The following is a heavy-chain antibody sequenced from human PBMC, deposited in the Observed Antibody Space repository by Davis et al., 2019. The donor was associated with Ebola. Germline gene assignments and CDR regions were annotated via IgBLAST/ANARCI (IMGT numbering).Heavy chain of an antibody. D-gene: IGHD3-16*02. J-gene: IGHJ6*04. CDR3: ARGSSFYCHMDV. CDR2: IAPRSQSI. CDR1: GFTFSSNA. V-gene: IGHV3-48*02. Sequence: PGGSLRLSCAASGFTFSSNAMNWVRQAPGKGLEWVSHIAPRSQSIYYADSVKGRFTVSRDNAKNSLYLQMNSLRDEDTAVYYCARGSSFYCHMDVWGKGTTVTVSS.